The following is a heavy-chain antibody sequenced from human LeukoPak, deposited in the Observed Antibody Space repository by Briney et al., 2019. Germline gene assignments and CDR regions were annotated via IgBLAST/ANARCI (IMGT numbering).Heavy chain of an antibody. CDR1: GFTFSSYA. V-gene: IGHV3-30-3*01. D-gene: IGHD3-22*01. Sequence: GGSLRLSCAASGFTFSSYAMHWVRQAPGKGLEWVAVISYDGSNKYYADSVKGRFTISRDNSKNTLYLQMNSLRAEDTAVYYCAKEYYYDSSGYLPSDIWGQGTMVTVSS. CDR3: AKEYYYDSSGYLPSDI. CDR2: ISYDGSNK. J-gene: IGHJ3*02.